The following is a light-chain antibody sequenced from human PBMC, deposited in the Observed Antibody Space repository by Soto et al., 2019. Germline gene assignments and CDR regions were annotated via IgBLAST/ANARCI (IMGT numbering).Light chain of an antibody. CDR1: SGDIGSYNR. V-gene: IGLV2-23*03. CDR2: EGT. CDR3: YSFAGSTTFSYV. J-gene: IGLJ1*01. Sequence: QSALTQPASVSGSPGQSITISCTGTSGDIGSYNRVSWYQQHPGKAPKLIIYEGTKRPSGVSNRFSGSKSGNTASLTISGLQTEDEADYYCYSFAGSTTFSYVFGPGTKLTVL.